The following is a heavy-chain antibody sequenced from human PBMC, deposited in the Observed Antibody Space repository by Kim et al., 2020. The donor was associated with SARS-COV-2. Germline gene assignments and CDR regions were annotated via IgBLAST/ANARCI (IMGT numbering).Heavy chain of an antibody. J-gene: IGHJ5*02. Sequence: GGSLRLSCAASGFTFSDYYMSWIRQAPGKGLEWVSYISSSSSYTNYADSVKGRFTISRDNAKNSLYLQMNSLRAEDTAVYYCARSWGASVPAAHKVVNWFDPWGQGTLVTVSS. CDR1: GFTFSDYY. CDR3: ARSWGASVPAAHKVVNWFDP. V-gene: IGHV3-11*06. CDR2: ISSSSSYT. D-gene: IGHD2-2*01.